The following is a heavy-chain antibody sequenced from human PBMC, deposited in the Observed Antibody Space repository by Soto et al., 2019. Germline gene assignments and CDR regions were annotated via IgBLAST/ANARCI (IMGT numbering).Heavy chain of an antibody. CDR3: ASCVGCMLDIYYYGMDV. V-gene: IGHV3-30-3*01. CDR2: ISYDGSNK. D-gene: IGHD2-8*01. J-gene: IGHJ6*02. CDR1: GFTFSSYA. Sequence: QVQLVESGGGVVQPGRSLRLSCAASGFTFSSYAMHWVRQAPGKGLEWVAVISYDGSNKYYADSVKGRFTISRDNSKTTLYLQMNSLRAEDTAVYYCASCVGCMLDIYYYGMDVWGQGTTVTVSS.